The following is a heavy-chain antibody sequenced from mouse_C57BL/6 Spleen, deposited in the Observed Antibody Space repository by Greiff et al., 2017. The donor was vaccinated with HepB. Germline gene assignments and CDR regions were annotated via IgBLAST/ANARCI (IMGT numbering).Heavy chain of an antibody. CDR3: ARETRYYFDY. CDR1: GYSITSGYY. J-gene: IGHJ2*01. CDR2: ISYDGSN. V-gene: IGHV3-6*01. Sequence: EVKLEESGPGLVKPSQSLSLTCSVTGYSITSGYYWNWIRQFPGNKLEWMGYISYDGSNNYNPSLKNRISITRDTSKNQFFLKLNSVTTEDTATYYCARETRYYFDYWGQGTTLTVSS.